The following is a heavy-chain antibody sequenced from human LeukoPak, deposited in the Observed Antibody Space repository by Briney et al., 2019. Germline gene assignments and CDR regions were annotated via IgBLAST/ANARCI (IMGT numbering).Heavy chain of an antibody. J-gene: IGHJ4*02. CDR1: GFTFSGSE. V-gene: IGHV3-48*03. D-gene: IGHD4-17*01. CDR3: ARGNDYGDFLFDY. Sequence: GGSLRLSCAVSGFTFSGSEMNWVRQAPGKGLEWVSYISTTGSTRYYADSVKGRFTISRDNANTSLYLQMNSLRADDTAVYYCARGNDYGDFLFDYWGQGTLVTVSS. CDR2: ISTTGSTR.